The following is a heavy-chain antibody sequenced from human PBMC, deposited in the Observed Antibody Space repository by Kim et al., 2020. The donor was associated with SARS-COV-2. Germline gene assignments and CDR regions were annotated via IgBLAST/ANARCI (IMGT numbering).Heavy chain of an antibody. CDR2: IVVGSGNT. D-gene: IGHD3-3*01. J-gene: IGHJ5*02. V-gene: IGHV1-58*02. CDR1: GFTFTSSA. Sequence: SVKVSCKASGFTFTSSAMQWVRQARGQRLEWIGWIVVGSGNTNYAQKFQERVTITRDMSTSTAYMELSSLRSEDTAVYYCAAMSDFWSGYYEAQTWGQGTLVTVSS. CDR3: AAMSDFWSGYYEAQT.